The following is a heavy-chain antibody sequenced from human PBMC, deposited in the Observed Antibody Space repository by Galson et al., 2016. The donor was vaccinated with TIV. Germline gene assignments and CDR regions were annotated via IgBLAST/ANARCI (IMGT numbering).Heavy chain of an antibody. CDR2: INTDGSTT. V-gene: IGHV3-74*01. CDR1: GFTFSTYW. J-gene: IGHJ6*03. CDR3: NTECIYYNMDV. Sequence: SLRLSCAASGFTFSTYWMHWVRQAPGKGLVWVSRINTDGSTTNYADSVKGRFTISRDNAKNTLYLQMNGLSAEDTAVYYCNTECIYYNMDVWGKGTTVTVS. D-gene: IGHD2-2*02.